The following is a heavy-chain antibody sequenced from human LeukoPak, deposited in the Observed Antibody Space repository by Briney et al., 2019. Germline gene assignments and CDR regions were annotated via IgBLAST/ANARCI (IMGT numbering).Heavy chain of an antibody. Sequence: GGSLRLSCAASGFTLSNAWMSWVRQAPGEGLEWGGRIKSKTDGRTTDYAAPGKGRFTISRDDSKNTLYLQMNSLKTGDTAVYYCTAWYDYVWGSYPPNFDYWGQGNLVTVSS. CDR1: GFTLSNAW. CDR3: TAWYDYVWGSYPPNFDY. CDR2: IKSKTDGRTT. J-gene: IGHJ4*02. V-gene: IGHV3-15*01. D-gene: IGHD3-16*02.